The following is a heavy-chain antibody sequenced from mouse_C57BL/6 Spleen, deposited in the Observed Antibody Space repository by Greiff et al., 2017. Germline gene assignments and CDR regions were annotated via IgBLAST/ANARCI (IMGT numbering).Heavy chain of an antibody. Sequence: EVKLMESGPELVKPGASVKISCKASGYSFTGYYMNWVKQSPEKSLEWIGEINPSTGGTTYNQKFKAKATLTVDKSSSTAYMQLKSLTSEDSAVYYCARSKNYYGVGGYFDVWGTGTTVTVSS. D-gene: IGHD1-1*01. CDR3: ARSKNYYGVGGYFDV. CDR2: INPSTGGT. V-gene: IGHV1-42*01. CDR1: GYSFTGYY. J-gene: IGHJ1*03.